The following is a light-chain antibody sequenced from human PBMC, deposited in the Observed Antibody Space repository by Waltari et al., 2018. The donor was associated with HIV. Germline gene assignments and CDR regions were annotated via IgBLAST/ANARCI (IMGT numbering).Light chain of an antibody. Sequence: IVLTQPPAPLSLSPGERAPLSCRASQSISNYLAWFQQKPGQSPRLLIYDATTRATGIAAKFSGSGSGTDFTLTINRLEPEDSAVYYCQLRSNWPFTFGGGTKVEIK. J-gene: IGKJ4*01. CDR3: QLRSNWPFT. CDR1: QSISNY. V-gene: IGKV3-11*01. CDR2: DAT.